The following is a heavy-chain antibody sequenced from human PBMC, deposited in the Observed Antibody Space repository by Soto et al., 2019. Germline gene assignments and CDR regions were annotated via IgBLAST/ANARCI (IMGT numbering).Heavy chain of an antibody. J-gene: IGHJ2*01. CDR3: VREGDYGEYGVWCFDR. CDR2: IYHSGST. D-gene: IGHD4-17*01. Sequence: QVQLQESGPGLVKPSGTLSLTCAVSSGPISSSNWWSWVRQPPGKGLECIGEIYHSGSTNYNPSLKSRSAISVAKTKTQFSLKLRSVTAADTAVCYCVREGDYGEYGVWCFDRWARGTLVTASS. V-gene: IGHV4-4*02. CDR1: SGPISSSNW.